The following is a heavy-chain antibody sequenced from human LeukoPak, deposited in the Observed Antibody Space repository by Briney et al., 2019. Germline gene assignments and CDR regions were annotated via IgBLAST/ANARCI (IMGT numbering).Heavy chain of an antibody. CDR2: ISSSGSST. CDR1: GFTFSSYE. Sequence: GGSLRLSCAASGFTFSSYEMNWVRQAPGKGLEWVSYISSSGSSTYYADSVKGRFTISRDNSKNTLDLQMNSLRAEDTAVYYCAKDHYYGSGSPGGWGQGTLVTVSS. D-gene: IGHD3-10*01. V-gene: IGHV3-23*01. J-gene: IGHJ4*02. CDR3: AKDHYYGSGSPGG.